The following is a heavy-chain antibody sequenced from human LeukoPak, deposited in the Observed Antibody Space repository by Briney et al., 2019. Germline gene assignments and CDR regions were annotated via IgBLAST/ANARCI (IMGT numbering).Heavy chain of an antibody. D-gene: IGHD6-13*01. V-gene: IGHV4-38-2*01. CDR1: GYSISSGYY. CDR2: IYHSGST. Sequence: SETLSLTCAVSGYSISSGYYWGWIRQPPGKGLEWIGSIYHSGSTYYNPSLKSRVTMSADTSKNHISLKLTSVTAADTAVYYCARGGDQLVHFDPWGQGTLVTVSS. CDR3: ARGGDQLVHFDP. J-gene: IGHJ5*02.